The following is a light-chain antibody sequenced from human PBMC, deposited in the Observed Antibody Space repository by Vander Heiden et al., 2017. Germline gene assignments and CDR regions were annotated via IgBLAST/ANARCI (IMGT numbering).Light chain of an antibody. V-gene: IGKV4-1*01. CDR1: QSVLYSSNNKSY. J-gene: IGKJ4*01. CDR2: WAS. Sequence: DIVMTQSPAYLAVSLGERATINCKSSQSVLYSSNNKSYLAWYQQKPGQPPKLLIYWASTRESGVPDRFSGSGSGTDFTLTISSLQAEDVAVYYCQQYYSTPLTFGGGTKVEIK. CDR3: QQYYSTPLT.